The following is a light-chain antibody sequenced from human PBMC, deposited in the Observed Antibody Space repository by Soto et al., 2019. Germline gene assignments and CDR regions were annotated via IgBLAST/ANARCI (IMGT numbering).Light chain of an antibody. V-gene: IGKV1-5*01. J-gene: IGKJ2*01. CDR1: QSISSW. CDR3: HQYNSYPYT. CDR2: DAS. Sequence: DIQMTQSPSTLSASVRDRVTITCRASQSISSWLAWYQQKPGKAPKLLIYDASSLESGVPSRFSGSGSGTEFTLPISSLQPDDFATYYCHQYNSYPYTFGQGTKLEIK.